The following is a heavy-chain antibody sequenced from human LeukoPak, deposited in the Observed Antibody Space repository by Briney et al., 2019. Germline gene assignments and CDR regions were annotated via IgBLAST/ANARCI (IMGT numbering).Heavy chain of an antibody. J-gene: IGHJ4*02. CDR2: IKEDGSET. CDR1: GFTFSSYA. V-gene: IGHV3-7*01. Sequence: PGGSLRLSCAASGFTFSSYAMSWVRQAPGKGLEWVANIKEDGSETYYADSVKGRFTISRDNAKSSLFLQMNSLRAEDTAVYYCARDDEFTLGTDSWGQGTLVTVSS. CDR3: ARDDEFTLGTDS. D-gene: IGHD3-16*01.